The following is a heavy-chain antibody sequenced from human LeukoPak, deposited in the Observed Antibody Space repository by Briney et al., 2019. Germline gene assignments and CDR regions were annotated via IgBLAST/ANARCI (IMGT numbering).Heavy chain of an antibody. CDR3: AKAPGGGNWN. D-gene: IGHD4-23*01. J-gene: IGHJ4*02. V-gene: IGHV3-23*01. CDR1: GFTFSSYA. Sequence: GSLRLSCAASGFTFSSYAMSWVRQAPGKGLEWVSVISASGGSTCYADSVKGRFTISRDNSKNTLYLQMNSLRVEDTAIYYCAKAPGGGNWNWGQGTLVTVSS. CDR2: ISASGGST.